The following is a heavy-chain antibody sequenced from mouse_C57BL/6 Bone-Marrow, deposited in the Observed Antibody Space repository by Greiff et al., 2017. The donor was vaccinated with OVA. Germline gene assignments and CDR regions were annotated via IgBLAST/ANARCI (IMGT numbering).Heavy chain of an antibody. CDR1: GYTFTEYT. J-gene: IGHJ3*01. CDR3: ARHEERGGWLRRAWFAY. D-gene: IGHD2-2*01. V-gene: IGHV1-62-2*01. Sequence: VQLQQSGAELVKPGASVKLSCKASGYTFTEYTIHWVKQRSGQGLEWIGWFYPGSGSIKYNEKFKDKATLTADKSSSTVYMELSRLTSEDSAVYFCARHEERGGWLRRAWFAYGGQGTLVTVSA. CDR2: FYPGSGSI.